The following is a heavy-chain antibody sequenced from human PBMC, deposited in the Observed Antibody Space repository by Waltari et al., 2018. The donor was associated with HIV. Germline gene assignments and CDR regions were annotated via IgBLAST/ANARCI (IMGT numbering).Heavy chain of an antibody. V-gene: IGHV4-39*07. Sequence: QLQLQESGPALVKPSETLSLTCTVSGGSISSSSYYWGGIRQPPGMGLEWFGNMYFSGSAYYRPPLRIRGTISLDTSKNQLYLKLSAVTAADTAVYYCARDSIVVANYYYYGMDVWGQGTTVTVSS. J-gene: IGHJ6*02. CDR2: MYFSGSA. D-gene: IGHD1-26*01. CDR1: GGSISSSSYY. CDR3: ARDSIVVANYYYYGMDV.